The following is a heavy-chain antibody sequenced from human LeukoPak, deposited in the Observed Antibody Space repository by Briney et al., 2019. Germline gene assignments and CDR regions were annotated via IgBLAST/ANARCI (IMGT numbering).Heavy chain of an antibody. CDR3: AKGARYCSGGSCNYFDY. D-gene: IGHD2-15*01. Sequence: PGGSLRLSCATSGFTFSSFSMNWVRQAPGKGLEWISYIKSDSSTIYYADSVKGRFTISRDNSKNTLYLQMNSLRAEDTAVYYCAKGARYCSGGSCNYFDYWGQGTLVTVSS. CDR2: IKSDSSTI. V-gene: IGHV3-48*01. CDR1: GFTFSSFS. J-gene: IGHJ4*02.